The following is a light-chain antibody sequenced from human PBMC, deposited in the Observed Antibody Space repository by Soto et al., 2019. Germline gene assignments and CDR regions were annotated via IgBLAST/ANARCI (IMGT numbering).Light chain of an antibody. CDR2: GAS. CDR1: QSVGTS. J-gene: IGKJ2*01. V-gene: IGKV3-15*01. CDR3: QQYTNWPPLYT. Sequence: EIVMTQSPVTLSMSPGERATLSCRASQSVGTSLAWYQHKPGQGPRLLIYGASTRATGIPASFSGSGSGTEFTLTIRSLQSEDFAVYYCQQYTNWPPLYTFGQGTTLEIK.